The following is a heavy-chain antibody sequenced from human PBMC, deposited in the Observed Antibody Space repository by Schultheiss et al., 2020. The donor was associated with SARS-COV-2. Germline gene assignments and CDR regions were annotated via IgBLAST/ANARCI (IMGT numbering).Heavy chain of an antibody. J-gene: IGHJ4*02. Sequence: SVKVSCKASGYTFTSYYMHWVRQAPGQGLEWMGGIIPIFGTANYAQKFQGRVTITADKSTSTAYTELSSLRSEDTAVYYCARGKEREGFDYWGQGTLVTVSS. V-gene: IGHV1-69*06. D-gene: IGHD1-26*01. CDR1: GYTFTSYY. CDR2: IIPIFGTA. CDR3: ARGKEREGFDY.